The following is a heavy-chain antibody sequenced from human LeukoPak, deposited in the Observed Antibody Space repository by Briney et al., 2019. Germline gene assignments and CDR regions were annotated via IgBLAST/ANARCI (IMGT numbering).Heavy chain of an antibody. Sequence: PGGSLRLSCAGSGFTFSDFWMTWVRQTPGKGLEWVANIKEDGTEKNLVDSVKGRFTISRDNTKNLLFLHMISLRGEDTAVYYCARIGYSSSSFDYWGQGTLVTVSS. D-gene: IGHD6-6*01. CDR3: ARIGYSSSSFDY. V-gene: IGHV3-7*01. CDR2: IKEDGTEK. CDR1: GFTFSDFW. J-gene: IGHJ4*02.